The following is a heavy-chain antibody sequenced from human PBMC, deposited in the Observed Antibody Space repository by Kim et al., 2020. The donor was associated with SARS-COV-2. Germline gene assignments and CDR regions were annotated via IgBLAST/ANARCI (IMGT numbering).Heavy chain of an antibody. CDR3: ARVPGYSGYDYGPYYFDY. V-gene: IGHV3-30*04. CDR2: MSDDGSNT. D-gene: IGHD5-12*01. J-gene: IGHJ4*02. Sequence: GGSLRLSCAASGFTFSSYAMHWVRQTPDKGLEWVAVMSDDGSNTYYADSVKGRFTISRDNSKNTLDLQMNSLRVEDTAVYYFARVPGYSGYDYGPYYFDYWGQGTLVTASS. CDR1: GFTFSSYA.